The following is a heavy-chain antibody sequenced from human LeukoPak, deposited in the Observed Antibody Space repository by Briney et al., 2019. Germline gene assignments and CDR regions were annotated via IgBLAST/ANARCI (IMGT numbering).Heavy chain of an antibody. CDR1: GGSIRGNGYY. D-gene: IGHD4/OR15-4a*01. J-gene: IGHJ4*02. CDR2: IYYDGST. CDR3: ASSVWWPYYFDY. Sequence: PSETLSLTCTVSGGSIRGNGYYWGWIRQAPGKGLEWIGSIYYDGSTYYNPSLKSRVTISVDTPKNYFSLKLSSMTAADTAVYYCASSVWWPYYFDYWGQGTLVTVSS. V-gene: IGHV4-39*02.